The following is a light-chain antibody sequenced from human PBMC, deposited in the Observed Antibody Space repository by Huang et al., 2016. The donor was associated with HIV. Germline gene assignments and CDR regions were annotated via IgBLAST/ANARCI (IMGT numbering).Light chain of an antibody. CDR3: QQYYSSPQT. Sequence: DIIMTQSPDSLAVSLGERATLNCRSSQCVYSSSTSKDYMAWFQQKPGQPPRLHLFWASTREAGGPDRVSGSGSGTHFSLTSANREAEDAAIYYWQQYYSSPQTFGQGTRVEVK. CDR1: QCVYSSSTSKDY. CDR2: WAS. V-gene: IGKV4-1*01. J-gene: IGKJ1*01.